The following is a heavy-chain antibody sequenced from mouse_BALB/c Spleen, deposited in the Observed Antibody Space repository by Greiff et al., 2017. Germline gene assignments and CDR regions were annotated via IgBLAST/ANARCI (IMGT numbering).Heavy chain of an antibody. CDR1: GFSLTSYG. CDR3: ARGSRGYWYFDV. Sequence: VKVVESGPGLVAPSQSLSITCTVSGFSLTSYGVHWVRQPPGKGLEWLGVIWAGGSTNYNSALMSRLSIIKDNSKSQVFLKMNSLQTDDTAMYYCARGSRGYWYFDVWGEGTTVTVSS. CDR2: IWAGGST. V-gene: IGHV2-9*02. J-gene: IGHJ1*01.